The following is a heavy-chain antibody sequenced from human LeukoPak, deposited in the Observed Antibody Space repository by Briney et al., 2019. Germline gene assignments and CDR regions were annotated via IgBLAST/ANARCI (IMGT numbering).Heavy chain of an antibody. Sequence: PGGSLRLSCVASGFTFSSYEMNWVRQAPGKGREGVSYISGSGSTIYYADSVKGRFTISRDNAKNSLYLQMNSLRAEDTAVYYCAELGITMIGGVWGKGTTVT. J-gene: IGHJ6*03. CDR3: AELGITMIGGV. CDR1: GFTFSSYE. V-gene: IGHV3-48*03. D-gene: IGHD3-10*02. CDR2: ISGSGSTI.